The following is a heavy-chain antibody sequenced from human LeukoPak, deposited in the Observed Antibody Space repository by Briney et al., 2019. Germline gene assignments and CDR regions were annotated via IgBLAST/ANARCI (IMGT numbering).Heavy chain of an antibody. J-gene: IGHJ4*02. D-gene: IGHD6-13*01. CDR1: GFTFSSYG. CDR3: AKVDGLRYSSSWFVDY. V-gene: IGHV3-30*02. CDR2: IRYDGSNK. Sequence: PGGSLRLSCAASGFTFSSYGMHWVRQAPGKGLEWVAFIRYDGSNKYYADSVKGRFTISRDNSKNTLYLQMNSLRAEDTAVYYCAKVDGLRYSSSWFVDYWGQGTLVTVSS.